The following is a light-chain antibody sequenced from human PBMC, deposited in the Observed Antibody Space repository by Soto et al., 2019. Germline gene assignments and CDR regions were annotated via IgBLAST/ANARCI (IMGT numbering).Light chain of an antibody. CDR1: QSVKTY. J-gene: IGKJ2*01. CDR3: QQYNTWPPRYT. V-gene: IGKV3-15*01. Sequence: EIVMTQSPATLSVSPGGRATLSCRASQSVKTYLAWYQQRPGQPPGLLIYGASTRATDIPARFSGSGSGTEFSLTISSLQSEDFAVYFCQQYNTWPPRYTFGQGTKLEI. CDR2: GAS.